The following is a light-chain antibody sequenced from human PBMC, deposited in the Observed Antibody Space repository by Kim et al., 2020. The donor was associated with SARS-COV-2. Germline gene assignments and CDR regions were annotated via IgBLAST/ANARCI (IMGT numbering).Light chain of an antibody. CDR3: QQYNSYWT. V-gene: IGKV1-5*03. J-gene: IGKJ1*01. Sequence: DIQMNQAPSTLSASVGDRVTITCRASQSISSWLAWYQQKPGKAPKLLIYKASSLESGVPSRFSGSGSGTEFTLTISSLQPDDFATYYCQQYNSYWTFGQGTKVDIK. CDR1: QSISSW. CDR2: KAS.